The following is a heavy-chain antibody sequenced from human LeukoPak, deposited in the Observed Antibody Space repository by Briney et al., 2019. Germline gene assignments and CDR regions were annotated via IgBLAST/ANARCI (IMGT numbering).Heavy chain of an antibody. Sequence: SETLSPTCTVSGGSISNYYWSWIRQSPGKGLEWIGYIYYSGSTNYNPSLKSRVTISVDTSKNHFSLKLRSVTAADTAVYYCARVDFYGSGGQFDPWGQGTLVTVSS. CDR1: GGSISNYY. V-gene: IGHV4-59*01. CDR3: ARVDFYGSGGQFDP. CDR2: IYYSGST. J-gene: IGHJ5*02. D-gene: IGHD3-10*01.